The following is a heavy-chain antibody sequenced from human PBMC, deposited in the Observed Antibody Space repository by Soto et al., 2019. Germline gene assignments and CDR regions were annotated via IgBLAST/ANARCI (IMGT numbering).Heavy chain of an antibody. V-gene: IGHV4-59*08. CDR3: SRRVITDRGVIGLSFAD. CDR2: IYYSGST. D-gene: IGHD3-10*01. J-gene: IGHJ4*02. Sequence: SETLSLTCTISVGPLSSYYWSWIRQPPGKGLERIGYIYYSGSTNYNPSLKSRVTISVDTSKNQFSLKLSSVTAADTAVYYCSRRVITDRGVIGLSFADRGEGCLITV. CDR1: VGPLSSYY.